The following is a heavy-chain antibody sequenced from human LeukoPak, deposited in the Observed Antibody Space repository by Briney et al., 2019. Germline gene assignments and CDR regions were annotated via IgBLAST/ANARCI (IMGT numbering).Heavy chain of an antibody. D-gene: IGHD6-13*01. CDR2: IDNDGSDT. V-gene: IGHV3-74*01. J-gene: IGHJ4*02. CDR3: ARGVEAAGTDY. CDR1: GFRFSDYW. Sequence: PGGSLRLSCAVSGFRFSDYWMDWVRRAPGKGPVWVSYIDNDGSDTGYADSVKGRFTVSRDNAKNTLYLQMTSLRVEDTAMYCCARGVEAAGTDYWGQGTLVTVS.